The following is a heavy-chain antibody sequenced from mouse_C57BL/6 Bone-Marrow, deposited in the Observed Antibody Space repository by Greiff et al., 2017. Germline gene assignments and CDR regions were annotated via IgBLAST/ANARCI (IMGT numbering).Heavy chain of an antibody. V-gene: IGHV1-81*01. D-gene: IGHD1-1*01. CDR2: IYPRSGNT. CDR1: GYTFTSYG. Sequence: QVQLQQSGAELARPGASVKLSCKASGYTFTSYGISWVKQRTGQGLEWIGEIYPRSGNTYYNEKVKGKATLTADKSSSTAYMELRSLTSEDSAVYFCAREATTVVARYAMDYWGQGTSVTVSS. CDR3: AREATTVVARYAMDY. J-gene: IGHJ4*01.